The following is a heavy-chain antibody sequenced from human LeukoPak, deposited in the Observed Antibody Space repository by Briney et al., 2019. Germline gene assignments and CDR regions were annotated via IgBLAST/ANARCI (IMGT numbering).Heavy chain of an antibody. Sequence: SETLSLTCAVYGGSFSGYYWNWIRQPPGKGLEWIGEINHSGSTHYNLSLKSRVTMSVDTSKNQFSMKLSSVTAADTAVYYCARDETTPLPGAYWGQGTLVTVSS. CDR3: ARDETTPLPGAY. J-gene: IGHJ4*02. CDR2: INHSGST. CDR1: GGSFSGYY. D-gene: IGHD4-17*01. V-gene: IGHV4-34*01.